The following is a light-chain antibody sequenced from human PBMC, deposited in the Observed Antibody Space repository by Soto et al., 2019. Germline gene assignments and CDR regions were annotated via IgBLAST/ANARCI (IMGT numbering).Light chain of an antibody. V-gene: IGKV3-20*01. CDR2: VAS. Sequence: DNVLTQTPYTLSLSLGETATLSCRASQIVAYSHLAWYQQKPGQAPRLLISVASSRAIGIPDRFSGSGSGTDFTLTISRLEPEDFAVYYCQQHGSSGTFGQGTKVDI. CDR1: QIVAYSH. J-gene: IGKJ1*01. CDR3: QQHGSSGT.